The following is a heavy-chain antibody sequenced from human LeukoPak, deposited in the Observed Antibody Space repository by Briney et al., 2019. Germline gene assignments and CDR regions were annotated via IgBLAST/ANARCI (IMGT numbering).Heavy chain of an antibody. V-gene: IGHV1-18*04. CDR2: ISAYNGNT. CDR3: ASSVDYYGSGSYYKPEYNWFDP. D-gene: IGHD3-10*01. Sequence: ASVKVSCKASGYTFTGYYMHWVRQAPGQGLEWMGWISAYNGNTNYAQKLQGRVTMTTDTSTSTAYMELRSLRSDDTAVYYCASSVDYYGSGSYYKPEYNWFDPWGQGTLVTVSS. J-gene: IGHJ5*02. CDR1: GYTFTGYY.